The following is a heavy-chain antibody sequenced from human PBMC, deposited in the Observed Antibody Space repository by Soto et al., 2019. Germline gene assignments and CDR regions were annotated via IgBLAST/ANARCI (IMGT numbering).Heavy chain of an antibody. CDR1: GFTFSSYA. J-gene: IGHJ4*02. V-gene: IGHV3-23*01. D-gene: IGHD3-22*01. CDR3: AKENYYYDSSGYYSPPDY. Sequence: GGSLRLSCAASGFTFSSYAMSWVRQAPGKGLEWVSAISGSGGSTYYADSVKGRFTISRDNSKNTLYLQMNSLRAEDTAVYYCAKENYYYDSSGYYSPPDYWGQGTLVTVSS. CDR2: ISGSGGST.